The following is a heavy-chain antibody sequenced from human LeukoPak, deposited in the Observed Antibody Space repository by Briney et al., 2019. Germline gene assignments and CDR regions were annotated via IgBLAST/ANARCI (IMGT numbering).Heavy chain of an antibody. CDR2: INWNGGST. CDR1: GFTFDDYG. CDR3: ARVYYDSSGYTHAFDY. D-gene: IGHD3-22*01. V-gene: IGHV3-20*04. Sequence: PGGSLRLSCAASGFTFDDYGMGWVRQAPGKGLEWVSGINWNGGSTGYADSVKGRFTISRDNAKNSLYLQMNSLRAEDTALYYCARVYYDSSGYTHAFDYWGQGTLVTVSS. J-gene: IGHJ4*02.